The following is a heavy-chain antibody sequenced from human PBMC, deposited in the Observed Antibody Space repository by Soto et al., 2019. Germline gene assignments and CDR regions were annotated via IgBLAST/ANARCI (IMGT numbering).Heavy chain of an antibody. CDR3: ARDFRPFIYYGSGSYPPQTYGMDV. CDR2: ISYDGSNK. J-gene: IGHJ6*02. CDR1: GFTFSSYA. D-gene: IGHD3-10*01. V-gene: IGHV3-30-3*01. Sequence: PGGSLRLSCAASGFTFSSYAMHWVRQAPGKGLEWVAVISYDGSNKYYADSVKGRFTISRDNSKNTLYLQMNSLRAEDTAVYYCARDFRPFIYYGSGSYPPQTYGMDVWGQGTTVTVSS.